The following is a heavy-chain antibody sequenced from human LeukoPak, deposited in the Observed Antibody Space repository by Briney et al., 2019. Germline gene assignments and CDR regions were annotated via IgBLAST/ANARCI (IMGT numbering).Heavy chain of an antibody. Sequence: SETLSRTCTVSGDSISSGYCWGWIRQPPGKGLEWIGEINHSGSTNYNPSLKSRVTISVDTSKNQFSLKLSSVTAADTAVYYCATTTIRLGYWGQGTLVTVSS. CDR3: ATTTIRLGY. CDR2: INHSGST. CDR1: GDSISSGYC. J-gene: IGHJ4*02. V-gene: IGHV4-38-2*02. D-gene: IGHD1-26*01.